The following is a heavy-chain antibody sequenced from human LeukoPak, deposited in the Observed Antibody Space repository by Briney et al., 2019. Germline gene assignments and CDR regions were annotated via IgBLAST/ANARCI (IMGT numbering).Heavy chain of an antibody. CDR3: ARGKPSATVAAFNGLGV. J-gene: IGHJ6*02. V-gene: IGHV3-53*01. Sequence: PGGSLRLSCAASGFTVSSNYMSWVRQAPGKGLEGVSVIYSGGGMYYADSVKGGFTISRDNSQTPLHLQMNSLTAEDTAVYYCARGKPSATVAAFNGLGVWGQGTPVTVSS. CDR2: IYSGGGM. CDR1: GFTVSSNY. D-gene: IGHD2-15*01.